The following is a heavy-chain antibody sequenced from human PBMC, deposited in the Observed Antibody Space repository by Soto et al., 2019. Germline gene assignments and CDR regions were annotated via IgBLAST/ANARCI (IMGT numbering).Heavy chain of an antibody. CDR1: GFTFSSYG. Sequence: QVQLVESGGGVVQPGRSLRLSCAASGFTFSSYGMHWVRQAPGKGLEWVAVISYDGSNKYYADSVKGRFTISRDNSKNTLYLQMNSLRAEDTAVYYCASGSGSYYTPAYWGQGTLVTVSS. V-gene: IGHV3-30*03. CDR2: ISYDGSNK. J-gene: IGHJ4*02. D-gene: IGHD3-10*01. CDR3: ASGSGSYYTPAY.